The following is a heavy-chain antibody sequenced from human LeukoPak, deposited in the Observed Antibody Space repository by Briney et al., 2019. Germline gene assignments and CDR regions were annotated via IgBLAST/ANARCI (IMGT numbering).Heavy chain of an antibody. CDR3: AREYCSSSRCYLIEKRVDFDF. V-gene: IGHV3-7*04. D-gene: IGHD2-2*01. CDR1: GFTLSNFW. Sequence: GGSVSLFCAASGFTLSNFWVSGVRHPPGRGREGVANIKLDGREKYYVDSVKSRFTISRDNATNSLYLQMNSLRAEDTAVYYCAREYCSSSRCYLIEKRVDFDFWGLGTLVTVSS. J-gene: IGHJ4*02. CDR2: IKLDGREK.